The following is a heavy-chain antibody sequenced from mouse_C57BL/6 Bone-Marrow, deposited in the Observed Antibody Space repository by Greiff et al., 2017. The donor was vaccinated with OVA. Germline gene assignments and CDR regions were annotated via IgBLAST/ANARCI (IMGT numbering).Heavy chain of an antibody. V-gene: IGHV3-6*01. CDR3: ARDNFSFAY. D-gene: IGHD1-3*01. CDR1: GYSITSGYY. J-gene: IGHJ3*01. CDR2: ISYDGSN. Sequence: VQLVESGPGLVKPSQSLSLTCSVTGYSITSGYYWNWIRQFPGNKLEWMGYISYDGSNNYNPSLKNRISITRDTSKNQFFLKLNSVTTEDTAIYYCARDNFSFAYWGQGTLVTVSA.